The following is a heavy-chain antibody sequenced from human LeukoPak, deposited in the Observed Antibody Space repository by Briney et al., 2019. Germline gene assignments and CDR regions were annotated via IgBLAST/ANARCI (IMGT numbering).Heavy chain of an antibody. J-gene: IGHJ4*02. V-gene: IGHV4-39*07. CDR1: GGSISSSSYY. Sequence: PSETLSLTCTVSGGSISSSSYYWGWIRQPPGKGLEWIGSIYYSGSTYYNPSLKSRVTISVDTSKNQFSLKLSSVTAADTAVYYCARDRWLQKIDYWGQGTLVTVSS. CDR3: ARDRWLQKIDY. D-gene: IGHD5-24*01. CDR2: IYYSGST.